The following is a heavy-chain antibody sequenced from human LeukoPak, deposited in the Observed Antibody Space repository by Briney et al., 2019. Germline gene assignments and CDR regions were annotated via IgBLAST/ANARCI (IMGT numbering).Heavy chain of an antibody. J-gene: IGHJ4*02. D-gene: IGHD6-19*01. CDR2: IKWSGNYI. CDR1: GFTLSSYG. V-gene: IGHV3-23*05. CDR3: AKEGGQWLVLPKNYFDY. Sequence: SGGSLRLSRAASGFTLSSYGMSWVRPAPGQGREWVSRIKWSGNYIFYSASVRGRFTISRDNSKNTLYLQMNSLRAEDTAVYYCAKEGGQWLVLPKNYFDYWGQGTLVTVSS.